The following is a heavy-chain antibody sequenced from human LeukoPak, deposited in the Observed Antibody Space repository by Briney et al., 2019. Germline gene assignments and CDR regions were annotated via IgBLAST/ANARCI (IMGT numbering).Heavy chain of an antibody. CDR2: IRFDGSSK. Sequence: PGGSLRLSCAASGFTFSIYGMYWVRQAPGEGLEWLAYIRFDGSSKYYTDSVKGRFTISRDNPKNTLYLQMNSLRAEDTAVYYCTKPVAGGVPAPLDSWGQGTLVTVSS. V-gene: IGHV3-30*02. CDR3: TKPVAGGVPAPLDS. D-gene: IGHD1-26*01. J-gene: IGHJ4*02. CDR1: GFTFSIYG.